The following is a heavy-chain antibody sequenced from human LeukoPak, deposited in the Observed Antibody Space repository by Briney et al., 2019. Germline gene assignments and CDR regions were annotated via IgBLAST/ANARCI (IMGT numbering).Heavy chain of an antibody. Sequence: SETLSLTCTVSGGSISSYYWSWIRQPPGKGLEWIGYIYYSGSTNYNPSLKSRVTISVDTSENQFSLKLSSVTAADTAVYYCARAEQQLGYYFDYWGQGTLVTVSP. CDR2: IYYSGST. CDR1: GGSISSYY. D-gene: IGHD6-13*01. CDR3: ARAEQQLGYYFDY. J-gene: IGHJ4*02. V-gene: IGHV4-59*01.